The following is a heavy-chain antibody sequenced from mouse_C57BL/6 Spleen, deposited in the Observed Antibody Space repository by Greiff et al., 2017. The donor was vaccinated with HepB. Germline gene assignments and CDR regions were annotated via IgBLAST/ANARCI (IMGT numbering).Heavy chain of an antibody. CDR3: ARHGSIYWYFDV. D-gene: IGHD1-1*01. V-gene: IGHV1-64*01. CDR1: GYTFTSYW. CDR2: IHPNSGST. Sequence: VQLQQPGAELVKPGASVKLSCKASGYTFTSYWMHWVKQRPGQGLEWIGMIHPNSGSTNYNEKFKSKATLTVDKSSSTAYMQLSSLTSEDSAVYYCARHGSIYWYFDVWGTGTTVTVSS. J-gene: IGHJ1*03.